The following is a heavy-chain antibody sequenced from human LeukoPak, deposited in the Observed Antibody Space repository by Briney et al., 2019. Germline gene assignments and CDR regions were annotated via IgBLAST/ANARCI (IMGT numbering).Heavy chain of an antibody. CDR2: IIPIFGTA. CDR3: ARKGPELLWFGELGGWFDP. J-gene: IGHJ5*02. CDR1: GGTFSSYA. V-gene: IGHV1-69*05. D-gene: IGHD3-10*01. Sequence: SVKVSCKASGGTFSSYAISRVRQAPGQGRELMGGIIPIFGTANYAQKFQGRVTITTDETTSTACMELSRLRSEVTAVYYCARKGPELLWFGELGGWFDPWGQGTLVTVSS.